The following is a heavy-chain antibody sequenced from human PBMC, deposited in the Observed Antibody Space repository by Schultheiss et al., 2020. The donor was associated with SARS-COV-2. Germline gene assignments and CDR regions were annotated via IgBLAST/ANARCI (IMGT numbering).Heavy chain of an antibody. CDR2: INHSGST. J-gene: IGHJ4*02. Sequence: SETLSLTCAVYGGSFSGCYWSWIRQPPGKGLEWIGEINHSGSTNYNPSLKSRVTISVDTSKNQFSLKLSSVTAADTAVYYCARGGEYSSSSVDYWGQGTLVTVSS. CDR1: GGSFSGCY. CDR3: ARGGEYSSSSVDY. V-gene: IGHV4-34*01. D-gene: IGHD6-6*01.